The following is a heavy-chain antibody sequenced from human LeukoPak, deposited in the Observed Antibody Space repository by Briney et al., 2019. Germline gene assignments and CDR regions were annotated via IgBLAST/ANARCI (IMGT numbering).Heavy chain of an antibody. D-gene: IGHD6-13*01. CDR2: ISSSGSTI. Sequence: GGSLRLSCAASGFTFSSYEMNWVRQAPGKGLEWVSYISSSGSTIYYADSVKGRFTISRDNAKNTLYLQMNSLRAEDTAVYYCARGGIYSSSWYYDYWGQGTLVTVSS. CDR1: GFTFSSYE. CDR3: ARGGIYSSSWYYDY. V-gene: IGHV3-48*03. J-gene: IGHJ4*02.